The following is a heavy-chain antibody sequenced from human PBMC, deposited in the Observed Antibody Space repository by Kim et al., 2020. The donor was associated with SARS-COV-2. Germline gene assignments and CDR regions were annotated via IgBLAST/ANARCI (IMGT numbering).Heavy chain of an antibody. D-gene: IGHD3-10*01. CDR2: ITSSRSYI. CDR1: GFTFSSCT. Sequence: GGSLRLSCAASGFTFSSCTMNWVRQAPGKGLEWVSSITSSRSYINYADSVKGRFTISRDNAKNTLYLQMNSLRAEDTAVYYCASGATPYYYGMDVWGQGTTVTVSS. CDR3: ASGATPYYYGMDV. J-gene: IGHJ6*02. V-gene: IGHV3-21*01.